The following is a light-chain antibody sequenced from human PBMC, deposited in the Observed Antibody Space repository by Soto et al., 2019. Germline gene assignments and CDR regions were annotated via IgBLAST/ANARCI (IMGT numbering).Light chain of an antibody. CDR1: QSVTSSY. Sequence: EIVLTQSPGALSLSPGDRATLSCRASQSVTSSYLAWYQQKPGQAPRLLIYAASIWATGVPGRFSGSGSGTDFTLTITRREPEDEAVYYCQQYGTSPHMYTFGQGTKLGIK. CDR2: AAS. V-gene: IGKV3-20*01. CDR3: QQYGTSPHMYT. J-gene: IGKJ2*01.